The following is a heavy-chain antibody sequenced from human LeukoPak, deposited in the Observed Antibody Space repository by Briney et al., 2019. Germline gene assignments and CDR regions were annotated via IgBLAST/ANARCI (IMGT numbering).Heavy chain of an antibody. Sequence: PGGSLRLSCAASGFTFSSYGMHWVRQAPGKGLEWEAFIRYDGSNKYYADSVKGRFTISRDNAKNSLFLQLNSLRAEDMAVYYCARAHVTGVDAFDMWGQGTMVTVSS. CDR2: IRYDGSNK. J-gene: IGHJ3*02. CDR1: GFTFSSYG. D-gene: IGHD2-21*02. V-gene: IGHV3-30*02. CDR3: ARAHVTGVDAFDM.